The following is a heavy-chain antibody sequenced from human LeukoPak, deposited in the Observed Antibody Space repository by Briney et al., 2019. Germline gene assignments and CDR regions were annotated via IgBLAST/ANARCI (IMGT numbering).Heavy chain of an antibody. V-gene: IGHV4-59*08. CDR2: IYYSGST. J-gene: IGHJ4*02. CDR3: ARRYCSGGSCYFVFDF. Sequence: SETLSLTCTVSGGSTSSYYWSWIRQPPGKGLEWIGYIYYSGSTNYNPSLKSRVTISVDTSKNQFSLKLSSVTAADTAVYYCARRYCSGGSCYFVFDFWGQGTLVTVSS. CDR1: GGSTSSYY. D-gene: IGHD2-15*01.